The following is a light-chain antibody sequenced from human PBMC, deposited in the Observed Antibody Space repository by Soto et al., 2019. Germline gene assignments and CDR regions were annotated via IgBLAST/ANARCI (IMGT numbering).Light chain of an antibody. CDR2: DAS. CDR1: QSISSY. J-gene: IGKJ4*01. Sequence: EIVMTQSPATLSVSPGERATLSCRAGQSISSYLAWYQQKPGQAPRLLIYDASNRATGIPARFSGSGSGTDFTLTISNLEPEDFAVYYCQQRSNWPHTFGGGTKVDIK. V-gene: IGKV3-11*01. CDR3: QQRSNWPHT.